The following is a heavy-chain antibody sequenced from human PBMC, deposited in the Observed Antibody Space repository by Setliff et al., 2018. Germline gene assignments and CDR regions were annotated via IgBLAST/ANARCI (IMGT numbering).Heavy chain of an antibody. J-gene: IGHJ6*03. CDR2: IYYSGST. CDR3: AREVLYDYGSGSYYYMDV. Sequence: PSETLSLTCTVSGGSISSHYWSWIRQPPGKGLEWIGYIYYSGSTNYNPSLKSRVTISVDTSKNQFSLKLSSVTAADTAVYYCAREVLYDYGSGSYYYMDVWGKGTTVTVSS. D-gene: IGHD3-10*01. CDR1: GGSISSHY. V-gene: IGHV4-59*11.